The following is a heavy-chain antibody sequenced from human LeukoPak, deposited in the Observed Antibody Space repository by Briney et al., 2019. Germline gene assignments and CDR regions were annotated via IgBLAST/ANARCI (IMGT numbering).Heavy chain of an antibody. J-gene: IGHJ2*01. V-gene: IGHV4-34*01. Sequence: PSETLSLTCAVYGGSFSGYYWSWIRQPPGKGLERIGEINHSGSTNYNPSLKSRVTISIDTSKNQFSLKLSSVTAADTAVYYCARATIVVIITTPGYFDLWGRGTLVTVSS. CDR3: ARATIVVIITTPGYFDL. CDR2: INHSGST. D-gene: IGHD3-22*01. CDR1: GGSFSGYY.